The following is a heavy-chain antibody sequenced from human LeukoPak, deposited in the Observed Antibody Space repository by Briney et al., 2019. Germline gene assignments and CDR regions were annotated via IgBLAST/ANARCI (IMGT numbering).Heavy chain of an antibody. CDR2: ISSSGSTI. D-gene: IGHD1-14*01. V-gene: IGHV3-48*03. J-gene: IGHJ4*02. CDR3: ARVNPFYYFDY. CDR1: GFTFSSYE. Sequence: PGGSLRLSCAASGFTFSSYEMNWVSQAPGKGLEWVSYISSSGSTIYYADSVKGRFTISRDNAKNSLYLQMNSLRAEDTAVYYCARVNPFYYFDYWGQGTLVTVSS.